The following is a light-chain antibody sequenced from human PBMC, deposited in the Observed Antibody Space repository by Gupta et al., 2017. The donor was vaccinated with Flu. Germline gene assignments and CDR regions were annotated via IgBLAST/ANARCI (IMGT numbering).Light chain of an antibody. CDR2: VAT. CDR1: QSVNTN. V-gene: IGKV3D-7*01. J-gene: IGKJ4*01. Sequence: DIVLTQSPASLSSSPGERATITCRASQSVNTNLYWYQQKSGKAPRLLIYVATSKATGIPARFSSSGSGTDFTLTISSLQPEDFAVYYCQQDNTPPLTFGGGTKVEIK. CDR3: QQDNTPPLT.